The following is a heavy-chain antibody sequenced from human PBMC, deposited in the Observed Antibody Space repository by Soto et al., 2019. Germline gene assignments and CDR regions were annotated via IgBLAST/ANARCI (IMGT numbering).Heavy chain of an antibody. J-gene: IGHJ6*02. D-gene: IGHD2-8*02. CDR2: ISGYNGNT. CDR1: DNTFTHYG. CDR3: AETGGNYFGLDV. V-gene: IGHV1-18*01. Sequence: ASVKVSCKSSDNTFTHYGINWVRQAPGQGLEWMGWISGYNGNTKYAQKFQDRVTMTADTSTRTAFMEVRSLTSDDTGVYFCAETGGNYFGLDVWGQGNTVTVSS.